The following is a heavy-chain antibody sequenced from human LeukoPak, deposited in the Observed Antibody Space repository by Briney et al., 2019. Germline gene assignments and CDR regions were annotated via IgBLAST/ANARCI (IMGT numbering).Heavy chain of an antibody. CDR3: ASNAGSSNYGYFDY. Sequence: ASVKVSCKASGYTFTSYGISWVRQAPGQGLEWMGIINPSGGSTSYAQKFQGRVTMTRDTSTSTVYMELSSLRSEDTAVYYCASNAGSSNYGYFDYWGQGTLVTVTS. CDR1: GYTFTSYG. V-gene: IGHV1-46*01. J-gene: IGHJ4*02. CDR2: INPSGGST. D-gene: IGHD4-11*01.